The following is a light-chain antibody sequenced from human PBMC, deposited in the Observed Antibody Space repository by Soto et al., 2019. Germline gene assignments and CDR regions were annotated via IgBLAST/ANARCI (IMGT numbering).Light chain of an antibody. V-gene: IGKV1-5*03. CDR2: KAS. J-gene: IGKJ1*01. CDR3: QQYNSYWWT. CDR1: QSISSW. Sequence: DIQMTQSPSTLSASVGDRVTITCRASQSISSWLAWYQQKPGKAPKVLIYKASSLESGVPSRFSGSGSGTEFTLPISSLQPDDFATYYCQQYNSYWWTFGQGTKVEIK.